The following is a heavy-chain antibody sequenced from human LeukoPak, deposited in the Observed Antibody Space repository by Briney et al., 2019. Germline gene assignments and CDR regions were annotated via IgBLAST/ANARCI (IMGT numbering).Heavy chain of an antibody. CDR1: GFTFSNVW. V-gene: IGHV3-7*01. CDR3: AREARHDAFDI. J-gene: IGHJ3*02. CDR2: INQDGSLT. Sequence: PGGSLRLSCAASGFTFSNVWMNWVRQAPGKGLEWVSNINQDGSLTYYLDSVRGRFTISRDNAKNSLYLQMNSLRAEDTAMYYCAREARHDAFDIWGQGTMVTVSS.